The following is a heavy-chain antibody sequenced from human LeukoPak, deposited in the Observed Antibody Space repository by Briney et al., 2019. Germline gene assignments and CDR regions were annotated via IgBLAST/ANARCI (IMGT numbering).Heavy chain of an antibody. Sequence: GGSLRLSCAASGFTFSSYGMHWVRQAPGKGLVWVAVIWYDGSNKYYADSVKGRVTISRDNSKNTLYLQMNSLRAEDTAVYYCARETAGLFDYWGQGTLVTVSS. D-gene: IGHD6-13*01. J-gene: IGHJ4*02. CDR3: ARETAGLFDY. CDR2: IWYDGSNK. CDR1: GFTFSSYG. V-gene: IGHV3-33*01.